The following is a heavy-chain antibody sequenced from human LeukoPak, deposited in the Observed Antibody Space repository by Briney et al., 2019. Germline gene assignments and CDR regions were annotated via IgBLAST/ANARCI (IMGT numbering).Heavy chain of an antibody. CDR3: ARVWFGELFPPDDY. D-gene: IGHD3-10*01. V-gene: IGHV1-8*02. CDR2: MNPNSGNT. CDR1: GYTFTGYH. J-gene: IGHJ4*02. Sequence: GASVKVSCKASGYTFTGYHMHWVRQAPGQGLEWMGWMNPNSGNTGYAQKFQGRVTMTTDTSTSTAYMELRSLRSDDTAVYYCARVWFGELFPPDDYWGQGTLVTASS.